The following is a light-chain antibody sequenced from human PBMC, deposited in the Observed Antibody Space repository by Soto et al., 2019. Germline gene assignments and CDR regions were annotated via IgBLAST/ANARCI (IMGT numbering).Light chain of an antibody. V-gene: IGLV2-23*01. CDR1: TSFVGTYNF. CDR2: EGA. Sequence: QSVLTQPASVSGSAGQSITISCTGTTSFVGTYNFVSWYQQHPGKAPQVIIYEGAKRPSGVSNRFSGSTSGSTASLTISGLQTEDEADYYCCSYVGASIYVFGTGTKLTVL. CDR3: CSYVGASIYV. J-gene: IGLJ1*01.